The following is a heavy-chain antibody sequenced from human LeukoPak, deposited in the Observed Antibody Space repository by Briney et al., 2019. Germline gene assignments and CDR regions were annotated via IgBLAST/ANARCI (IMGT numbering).Heavy chain of an antibody. CDR2: ISWNSGSI. J-gene: IGHJ3*02. D-gene: IGHD1-14*01. CDR1: GFTFSSYA. CDR3: AKDMMGTLIAFDI. V-gene: IGHV3-9*01. Sequence: GGSLRLSCAASGFTFSSYAMSWVRQAPGKGLEWVSGISWNSGSIGYADSVKGRFTISRDNAKNSLYLQMNSLRAEDTALYYCAKDMMGTLIAFDIWGQGTMVTVSS.